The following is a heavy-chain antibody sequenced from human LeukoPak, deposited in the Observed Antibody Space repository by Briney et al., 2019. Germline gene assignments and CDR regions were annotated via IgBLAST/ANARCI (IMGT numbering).Heavy chain of an antibody. CDR2: INSDGSST. CDR3: ARITSRDYFDY. Sequence: GGSLRLSCAASGFTLSRYWMYWVRQTPGKGLMWVSRINSDGSSTIYADSVKGRFTISRDDASNTLYLQMNSLRAEGTAVYYCARITSRDYFDYWGQGTLVTVSS. CDR1: GFTLSRYW. D-gene: IGHD2-2*01. J-gene: IGHJ4*02. V-gene: IGHV3-74*01.